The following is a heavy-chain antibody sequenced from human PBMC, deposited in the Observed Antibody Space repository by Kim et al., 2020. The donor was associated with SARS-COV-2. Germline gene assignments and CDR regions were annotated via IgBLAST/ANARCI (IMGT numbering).Heavy chain of an antibody. D-gene: IGHD6-13*01. Sequence: SETLSLTCAVYGGSFSGYYWSWIRQPPGKGLEWIGEINHSGSTNYNPSLKSRVTISVDTSKNQFSLKLSSVTAADTAVYYCARAKYSSSRLGPWGQGTLVTVSS. CDR3: ARAKYSSSRLGP. CDR2: INHSGST. J-gene: IGHJ5*02. CDR1: GGSFSGYY. V-gene: IGHV4-34*01.